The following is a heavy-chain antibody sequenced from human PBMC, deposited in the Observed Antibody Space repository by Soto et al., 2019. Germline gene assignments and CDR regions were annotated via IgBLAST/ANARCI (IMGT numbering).Heavy chain of an antibody. Sequence: SETLSLPCAVYGGSFSGYYWSWLRQPPGKGLEWIGEINHSGSTNYNPSLKSRVAISVDTSKNQFSLKLSSVTAADTAVYDCARGRGLYRYYYDSSGNLDYWGQGTLVTVSS. J-gene: IGHJ4*02. CDR3: ARGRGLYRYYYDSSGNLDY. V-gene: IGHV4-34*01. D-gene: IGHD3-22*01. CDR2: INHSGST. CDR1: GGSFSGYY.